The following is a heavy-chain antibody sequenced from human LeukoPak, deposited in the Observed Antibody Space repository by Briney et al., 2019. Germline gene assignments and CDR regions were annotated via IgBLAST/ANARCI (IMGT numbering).Heavy chain of an antibody. CDR3: ARSSYDYVWGSDRSNWFDP. D-gene: IGHD3-16*02. V-gene: IGHV4-30-2*01. CDR2: IYHSGST. Sequence: SETLSLTCAVSGGSISRGGYSWTWIRQPPGKGLEWIGNIYHSGSTYYKPSLQGRVTMSIDKSKNQFSLKLNSVTAADTAVYYCARSSYDYVWGSDRSNWFDPWGQGTLVTVSS. CDR1: GGSISRGGYS. J-gene: IGHJ5*02.